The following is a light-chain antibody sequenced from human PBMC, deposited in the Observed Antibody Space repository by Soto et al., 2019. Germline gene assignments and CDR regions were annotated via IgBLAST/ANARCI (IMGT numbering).Light chain of an antibody. J-gene: IGKJ5*01. CDR2: GAS. CDR3: HQYNNWPPST. Sequence: EIVMTQSPATLSVSPGERATLSCRASQSISNYLAWYQQKPGQAPRLLIYGASSRATGIPDRFSGSGTGTDFTLTISSLQAEDFGVYFCHQYNNWPPSTFGQGTRLEIK. V-gene: IGKV3D-15*01. CDR1: QSISNY.